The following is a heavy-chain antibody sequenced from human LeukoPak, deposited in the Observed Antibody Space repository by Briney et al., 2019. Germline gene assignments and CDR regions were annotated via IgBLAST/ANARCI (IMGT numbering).Heavy chain of an antibody. V-gene: IGHV3-30*02. Sequence: QPGGSLRLSCAASGFTFSSYGMHWVRQAPGKGLEWVAFIRYDRSNKYYADSVKGRFTISRDNSKNTLYLQMNSLRAEDTAVYYCASSKYYYDSSGYYDAAPYFDYWGQGTLVTVSS. CDR1: GFTFSSYG. CDR3: ASSKYYYDSSGYYDAAPYFDY. J-gene: IGHJ4*02. CDR2: IRYDRSNK. D-gene: IGHD3-22*01.